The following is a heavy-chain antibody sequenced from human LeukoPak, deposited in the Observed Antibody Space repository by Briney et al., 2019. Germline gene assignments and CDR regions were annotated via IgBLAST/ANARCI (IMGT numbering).Heavy chain of an antibody. D-gene: IGHD2-2*01. CDR2: INWNGGST. CDR3: ARDRVYCSSTSWHSWFDP. V-gene: IGHV3-20*01. Sequence: GGSLRLSCAASGFTFDDYGMSWVRQAPGKGLEWVSGINWNGGSTGYADSVKGRFTISRDNAKNSLYLQMNGLRAEDTALYHCARDRVYCSSTSWHSWFDPWGQGTLVTVSS. J-gene: IGHJ5*02. CDR1: GFTFDDYG.